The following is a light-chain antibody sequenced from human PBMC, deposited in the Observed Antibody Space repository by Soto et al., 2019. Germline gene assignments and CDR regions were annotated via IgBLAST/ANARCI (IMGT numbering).Light chain of an antibody. V-gene: IGKV1-39*01. CDR2: AAS. CDR1: QTINRY. CDR3: QQTYSSPWT. Sequence: IQMTQSPSSLSASVGDRVTITCRASQTINRYRSWYQQKPGKAPNLLISAASTLQAGVPARFRHSESGTEFTLTISSLQPEDFATYVCQQTYSSPWTCGQGTKVEIK. J-gene: IGKJ1*01.